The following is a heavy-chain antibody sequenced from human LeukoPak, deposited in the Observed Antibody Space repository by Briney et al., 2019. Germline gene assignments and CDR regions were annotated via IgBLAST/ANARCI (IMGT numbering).Heavy chain of an antibody. CDR1: GFTFSSYG. Sequence: GGSLRLSCAASGFTFSSYGMSWVRQAPGKGLEWVSAISGSGGSTYYADSVKGRFTISRDNSKNTLYLQMNSLRAEDTAVYYCAKPGLRYFDWLLKYWGQGTLVTVSS. CDR2: ISGSGGST. D-gene: IGHD3-9*01. V-gene: IGHV3-23*01. CDR3: AKPGLRYFDWLLKY. J-gene: IGHJ4*02.